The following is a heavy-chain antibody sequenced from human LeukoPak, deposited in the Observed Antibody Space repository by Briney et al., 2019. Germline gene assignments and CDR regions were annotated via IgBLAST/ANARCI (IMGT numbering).Heavy chain of an antibody. CDR2: ISGSGTTI. CDR1: GFTFRDFY. J-gene: IGHJ6*03. V-gene: IGHV3-11*01. D-gene: IGHD3-3*01. Sequence: GSLRLSCTGSGFTFRDFYMSLIRQAPGKGLEWVSYISGSGTTIYYADSVKGRFTVSRDNANDSLYLQMHGLRVEDTAMYFCARGLGRSSRSAYYYMDVWGKGTTVTVSS. CDR3: ARGLGRSSRSAYYYMDV.